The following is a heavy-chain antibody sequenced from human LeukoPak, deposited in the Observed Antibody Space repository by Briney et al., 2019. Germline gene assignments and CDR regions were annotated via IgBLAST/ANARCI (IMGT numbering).Heavy chain of an antibody. Sequence: GGSLRLSCAASGFTFSAYSMNWARQAPGKWLEWVSSISSSSSYIYYADSVKGRFTISRDNAKNSLYLQMNSLRAEDTAVYYCAREEYGDYGFDYWGQGTLVTVSS. CDR3: AREEYGDYGFDY. CDR2: ISSSSSYI. V-gene: IGHV3-21*01. CDR1: GFTFSAYS. D-gene: IGHD4-17*01. J-gene: IGHJ4*02.